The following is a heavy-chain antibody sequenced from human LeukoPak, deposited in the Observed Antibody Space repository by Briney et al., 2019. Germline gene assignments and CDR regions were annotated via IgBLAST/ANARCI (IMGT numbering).Heavy chain of an antibody. CDR3: ARSWGDYYDSSGYWYFDY. CDR2: VYTSGST. Sequence: SGTLSLTCTVSGGSISSYYWSWIRQPAGKGLEWIGRVYTSGSTNYNPSLKSRVTMSVDTSKNQFSLKLSSVTAADTAVYYCARSWGDYYDSSGYWYFDYWGQGTLVTVSS. CDR1: GGSISSYY. D-gene: IGHD3-22*01. V-gene: IGHV4-4*07. J-gene: IGHJ4*02.